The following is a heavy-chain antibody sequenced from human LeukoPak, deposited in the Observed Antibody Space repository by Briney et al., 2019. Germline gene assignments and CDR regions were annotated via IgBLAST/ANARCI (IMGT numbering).Heavy chain of an antibody. D-gene: IGHD6-13*01. V-gene: IGHV4-59*01. Sequence: SETLSLTCTVSGGSISSYYWSWIRQPPGKGLEWIGYIYYSGSTNYNPSLKSRVTISVDTSKNQFSLKLSSVTAADTAVYYCARDRSSSPHDAFDIWGQGTMVTVSS. J-gene: IGHJ3*02. CDR2: IYYSGST. CDR3: ARDRSSSPHDAFDI. CDR1: GGSISSYY.